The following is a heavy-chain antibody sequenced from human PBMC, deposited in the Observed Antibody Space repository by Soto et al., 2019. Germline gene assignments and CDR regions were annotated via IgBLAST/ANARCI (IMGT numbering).Heavy chain of an antibody. Sequence: QLQLQESDSGLVKPSQTLSLTCAVSGGSISSGGYSWSWIRQPPGKGLEWIGYIYHSGSTYYNPSLKSRVTRSVDRSKNQFSLKMRSVTAADTAVYYCARGVRPVLGDYYFDYWGQGTLVTVSS. V-gene: IGHV4-30-2*01. CDR2: IYHSGST. CDR3: ARGVRPVLGDYYFDY. J-gene: IGHJ4*02. CDR1: GGSISSGGYS. D-gene: IGHD3-10*02.